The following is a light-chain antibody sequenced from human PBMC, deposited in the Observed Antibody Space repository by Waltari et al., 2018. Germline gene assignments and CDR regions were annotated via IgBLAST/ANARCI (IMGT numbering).Light chain of an antibody. CDR3: SAWDDSLYVV. Sequence: CYQQLHETSPLLLTYVNNQLSPGFPDRFSASKSGSSASLAISGLRSEDEADYYFSAWDDSLYVVFGGGTKLTVL. J-gene: IGLJ2*01. V-gene: IGLV1-44*01. CDR2: VNN.